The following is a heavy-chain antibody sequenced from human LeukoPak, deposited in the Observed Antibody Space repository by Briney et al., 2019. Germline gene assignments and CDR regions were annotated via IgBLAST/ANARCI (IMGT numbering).Heavy chain of an antibody. J-gene: IGHJ3*02. CDR1: ARSISSYY. CDR3: ARSGYSYGPGRDACDI. Sequence: SETLSLTRTVSARSISSYYWSWIRQPAGKGLEWIGRIYTSGSTNYNPSLKSRVTMSVDTSKNQFSLKLSSVTAADTAVYYCARSGYSYGPGRDACDIWGQGTMVTV. CDR2: IYTSGST. D-gene: IGHD5-18*01. V-gene: IGHV4-4*07.